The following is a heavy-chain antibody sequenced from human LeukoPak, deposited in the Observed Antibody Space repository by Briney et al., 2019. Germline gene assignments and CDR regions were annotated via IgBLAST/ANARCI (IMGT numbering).Heavy chain of an antibody. Sequence: SETLSLTCAVSGGSISSGGYSWSWIRQPPGKGLEWIGYIYHSGSTYYNPSLKSRVTISVDTSKNQFSLKLSSVTAADTAVYYCARLSMSWFDPGGQGTLVTVSS. CDR2: IYHSGST. V-gene: IGHV4-30-2*01. D-gene: IGHD2/OR15-2a*01. CDR1: GGSISSGGYS. J-gene: IGHJ5*02. CDR3: ARLSMSWFDP.